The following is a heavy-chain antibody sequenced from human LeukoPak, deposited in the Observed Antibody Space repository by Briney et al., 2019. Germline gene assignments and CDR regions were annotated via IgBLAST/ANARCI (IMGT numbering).Heavy chain of an antibody. D-gene: IGHD3-9*01. V-gene: IGHV4-4*07. Sequence: SETPSLTCTVSGGSISSYYWGWIRQPAGKGLEWIGRIYTSGSTNYNPSLKSRVTMSVDTSKNQFSLKLSSVTAADTAVYYCVRGSDILTGYYTLDYWGQGTLVTVSS. CDR2: IYTSGST. CDR3: VRGSDILTGYYTLDY. J-gene: IGHJ4*02. CDR1: GGSISSYY.